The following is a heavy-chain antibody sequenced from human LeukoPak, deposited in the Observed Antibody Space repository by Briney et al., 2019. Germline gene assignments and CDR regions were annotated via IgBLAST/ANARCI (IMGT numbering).Heavy chain of an antibody. J-gene: IGHJ6*02. V-gene: IGHV1-8*01. CDR3: AIIATYAPTPYYYYGMDV. CDR1: GYTFTSYD. D-gene: IGHD3-22*01. Sequence: ASVTVSCKASGYTFTSYDINWVRQATGQGLEWMGWKNPNSGNTGYAQKFQGRVTMTRNTSISTAYMELSSLRSEDTAVYYCAIIATYAPTPYYYYGMDVWGQGTTVTVSS. CDR2: KNPNSGNT.